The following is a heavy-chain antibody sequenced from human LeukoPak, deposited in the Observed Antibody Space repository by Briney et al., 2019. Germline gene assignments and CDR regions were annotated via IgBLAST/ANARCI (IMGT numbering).Heavy chain of an antibody. CDR1: GFTFSSYG. Sequence: GESLRLSCAASGFTFSSYGMHWVRQAPGKGLEWVAVISYDGSNKYYADSVKGRFTISRDNSKNTLYLQMNSLRAEDTAVYYCAKDGIAVAGTWYYWGQGTLVTVSS. CDR3: AKDGIAVAGTWYY. D-gene: IGHD6-19*01. CDR2: ISYDGSNK. J-gene: IGHJ4*02. V-gene: IGHV3-30*18.